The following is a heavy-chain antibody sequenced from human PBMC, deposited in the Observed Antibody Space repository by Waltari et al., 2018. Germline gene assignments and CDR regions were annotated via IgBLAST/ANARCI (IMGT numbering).Heavy chain of an antibody. CDR1: GGTFSSYA. D-gene: IGHD5-12*01. V-gene: IGHV1-69*12. CDR3: ARDPGFGYSGYDYNWFDP. J-gene: IGHJ5*02. Sequence: QVQLVQSGAEVKKPGSSVKVSCKASGGTFSSYAISWVRQAPGQGLEWMGGIIPILGTANYAQKFQGRVTITADESTSTAYMELSSLRSEDTAVYYCARDPGFGYSGYDYNWFDPWGQGTLVTVSS. CDR2: IIPILGTA.